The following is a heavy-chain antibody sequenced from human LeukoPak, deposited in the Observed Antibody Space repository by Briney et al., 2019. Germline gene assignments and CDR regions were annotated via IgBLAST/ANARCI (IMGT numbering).Heavy chain of an antibody. V-gene: IGHV4-4*07. CDR2: IYSSEIT. D-gene: IGHD2-15*01. J-gene: IGHJ3*01. CDR3: ARERYCGGGSCYRCFDF. CDR1: GGSISGYY. Sequence: KPSETVSLTCTVSGGSISGYYWSWIRQPAGKGLEWIGRIYSSEITNYNPSLKSRVTMSLDTSKNQFSLKLPSVTAADTAVYYCARERYCGGGSCYRCFDFWGQGTMVTVSS.